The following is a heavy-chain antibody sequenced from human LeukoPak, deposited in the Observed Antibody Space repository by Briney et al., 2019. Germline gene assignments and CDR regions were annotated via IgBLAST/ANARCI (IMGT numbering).Heavy chain of an antibody. Sequence: GGSLRLSCAASGFTFSSYGMHWVRQAPGKGLEWVATIKQDGSEKYYVDSVKGRFTISRDSAKNSLYLQMNSLRAEDTAVYYCARTVALDYWGQGTLVTVSS. CDR1: GFTFSSYG. D-gene: IGHD4-23*01. CDR2: IKQDGSEK. CDR3: ARTVALDY. V-gene: IGHV3-7*01. J-gene: IGHJ4*02.